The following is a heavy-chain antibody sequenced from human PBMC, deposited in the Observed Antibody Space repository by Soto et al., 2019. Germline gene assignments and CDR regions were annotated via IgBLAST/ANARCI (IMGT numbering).Heavy chain of an antibody. CDR2: ISGSGGST. CDR1: GFTFSSYA. V-gene: IGHV3-23*01. J-gene: IGHJ6*02. Sequence: PGGSLRLSCAASGFTFSSYAMSWVRQAPGKGLEWVSAISGSGGSTYYADSVKGRFTISRDNSKNTLYLQMNSLRAEDTAVYYCASSQKIFGVVNSPYYYGMDVWGQGTTVTVS. CDR3: ASSQKIFGVVNSPYYYGMDV. D-gene: IGHD3-3*01.